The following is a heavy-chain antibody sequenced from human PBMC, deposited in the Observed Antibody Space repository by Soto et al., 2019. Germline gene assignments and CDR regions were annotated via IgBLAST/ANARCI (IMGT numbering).Heavy chain of an antibody. J-gene: IGHJ4*02. Sequence: EVQLVESGGGLVQPGRSLRLSCAASGFTFDDYAMHWVRQASGKGLEWVSGISWNSGSIGYADSVKGRFTISRDNAKNSLYLQMNSLRAEDTALYYCAKGGYNWNSYLHYWGQGTLVTVSS. CDR1: GFTFDDYA. V-gene: IGHV3-9*01. D-gene: IGHD1-7*01. CDR3: AKGGYNWNSYLHY. CDR2: ISWNSGSI.